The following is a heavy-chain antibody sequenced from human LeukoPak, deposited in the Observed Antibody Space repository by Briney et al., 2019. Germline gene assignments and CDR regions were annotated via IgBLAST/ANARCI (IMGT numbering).Heavy chain of an antibody. J-gene: IGHJ3*02. Sequence: GGSLRLSRAPSRFTASSNYMTWVRQAPGKGLEWVSLIYSGGSSYYADSVKGRFSISRDNPKNTVYLQMNSLRAEDTAVYYCAKDGTWIQLAFDIWGQGTMVTVSS. CDR2: IYSGGSS. CDR3: AKDGTWIQLAFDI. V-gene: IGHV3-66*01. D-gene: IGHD5-18*01. CDR1: RFTASSNY.